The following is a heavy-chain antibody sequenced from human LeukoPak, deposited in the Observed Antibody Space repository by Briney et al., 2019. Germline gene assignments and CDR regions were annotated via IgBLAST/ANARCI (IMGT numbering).Heavy chain of an antibody. CDR2: ISAYNGNT. D-gene: IGHD3-22*01. V-gene: IGHV1-18*01. CDR1: GYTFTSYG. CDR3: ARGGFNRITMIVVVSFAFDI. J-gene: IGHJ3*02. Sequence: ASVKVSCKASGYTFTSYGISWVRQAPGQGLEWMGWISAYNGNTNYAQKLQGRVTMTTDTSTSTAYMELRSLRSDDTAVYYCARGGFNRITMIVVVSFAFDIWGQGTMVTVSS.